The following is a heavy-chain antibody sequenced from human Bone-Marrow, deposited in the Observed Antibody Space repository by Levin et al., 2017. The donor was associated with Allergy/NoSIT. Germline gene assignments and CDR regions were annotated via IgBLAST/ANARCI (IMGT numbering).Heavy chain of an antibody. CDR2: ISYDGSNK. V-gene: IGHV3-30*04. CDR1: GFTFSSYA. D-gene: IGHD2-15*01. CDR3: ARVGYCSGGSCSWGAFDS. J-gene: IGHJ3*02. Sequence: GGSLRLSCAASGFTFSSYAMHWVRQAPGKGLEWVAVISYDGSNKYYADSVKGRFTISRDNSKNTLYLQMNSLRAEDTAVYYCARVGYCSGGSCSWGAFDSWGQGTMVTVSS.